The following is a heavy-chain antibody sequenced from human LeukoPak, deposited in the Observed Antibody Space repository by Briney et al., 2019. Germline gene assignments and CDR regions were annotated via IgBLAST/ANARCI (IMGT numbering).Heavy chain of an antibody. D-gene: IGHD2-2*01. CDR3: AKDIGAHIVVVPAAKGLGNYFDY. CDR1: GFTFSDYY. J-gene: IGHJ4*02. Sequence: GGSLRLSCAASGFTFSDYYMSWIRQAPGKGLEWVSYISSSGSTIYYADSVKGRFTISRDNAKNSLYLQMNSLRAEDTALYYCAKDIGAHIVVVPAAKGLGNYFDYWGQGTLVTVSS. V-gene: IGHV3-11*01. CDR2: ISSSGSTI.